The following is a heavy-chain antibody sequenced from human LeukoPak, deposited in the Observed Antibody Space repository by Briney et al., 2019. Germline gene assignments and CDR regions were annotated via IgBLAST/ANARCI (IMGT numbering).Heavy chain of an antibody. CDR2: IKPTKTDGGAP. Sequence: ETLSLTCTVSGGSISGYYWTWIRQPPGKGLEWVGRIKPTKTDGGAPYYSAPVKGRFTISRDDSTDRLYLHMNSLKTEDTAVYFCAREGSLYGYHSFDSWGQGTLVTVSS. CDR3: AREGSLYGYHSFDS. D-gene: IGHD5-18*01. V-gene: IGHV3-15*01. CDR1: GGSISGYY. J-gene: IGHJ4*02.